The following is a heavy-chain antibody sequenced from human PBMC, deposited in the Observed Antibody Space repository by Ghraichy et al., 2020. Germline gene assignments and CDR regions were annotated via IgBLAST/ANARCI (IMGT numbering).Heavy chain of an antibody. Sequence: GESLNISCAASGFTFSSYGMHWVRQAPGKGLEWVAVIWYDGSNKYYADSVKGRFTISRDNSKNTLYLQMNSLRAEDTAVYYCARGSDTAMAFDAFDIWGQGTMVTVSS. CDR2: IWYDGSNK. V-gene: IGHV3-33*01. J-gene: IGHJ3*02. D-gene: IGHD5-18*01. CDR3: ARGSDTAMAFDAFDI. CDR1: GFTFSSYG.